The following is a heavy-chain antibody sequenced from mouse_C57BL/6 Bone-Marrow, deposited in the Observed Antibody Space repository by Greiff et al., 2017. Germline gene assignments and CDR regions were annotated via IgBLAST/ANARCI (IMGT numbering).Heavy chain of an antibody. CDR1: GYSFTDYK. D-gene: IGHD2-3*01. Sequence: EVQLQESGPELVKPGASVKISCKASGYSFTDYKMNWVKQSNGKSLEWIGVINPNYGTTSYNQKFKDKATLTADKSSSTAYMQLSSLTSADSAVYYCARSDGCLLHDYWGQGTTLTVSS. V-gene: IGHV1-39*01. J-gene: IGHJ2*01. CDR3: ARSDGCLLHDY. CDR2: INPNYGTT.